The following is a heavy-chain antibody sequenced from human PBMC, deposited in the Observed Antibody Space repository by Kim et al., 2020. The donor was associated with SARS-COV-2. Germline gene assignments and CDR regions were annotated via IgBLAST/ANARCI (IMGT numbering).Heavy chain of an antibody. CDR2: IKQDGSEK. V-gene: IGHV3-7*01. J-gene: IGHJ6*02. Sequence: GGSLRLSCAASGFTFSTYWMSWVRQAPGKGLEWVANIKQDGSEKYYVDSVKGRFTISRDNAKNSLYLQMNSLRAEDTAVYYCARESGKYYDILTGYYPPSWYYGMDVWGQGTTVTVSS. CDR1: GFTFSTYW. D-gene: IGHD3-9*01. CDR3: ARESGKYYDILTGYYPPSWYYGMDV.